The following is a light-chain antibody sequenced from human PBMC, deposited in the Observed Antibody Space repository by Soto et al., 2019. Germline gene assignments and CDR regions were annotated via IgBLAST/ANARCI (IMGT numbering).Light chain of an antibody. V-gene: IGLV2-18*02. CDR2: EVR. CDR3: SSYTSSSTLV. CDR1: SSDFGSYNR. Sequence: QSALTQPPSVSGSPGQSVTISCTGTSSDFGSYNRVSWYQQPPGTAPKLMIYEVRNRPSGVPDRFSGSNSGNTASLTISGLQAEDEADYYCSSYTSSSTLVFGGGTKLTVL. J-gene: IGLJ2*01.